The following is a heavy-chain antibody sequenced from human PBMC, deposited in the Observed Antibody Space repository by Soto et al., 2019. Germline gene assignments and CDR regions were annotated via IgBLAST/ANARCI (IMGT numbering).Heavy chain of an antibody. CDR2: INSNGGST. V-gene: IGHV3-64*01. D-gene: IGHD3-22*01. J-gene: IGHJ4*02. Sequence: AGSLRLSCAASGFTFSRYAMHWVRQAPGKGLEYVSGINSNGGSTHYANSVKGRFIISRDNSKNTLYLQMGSLRAEDMAVYYCARHLDDSSGYSPGYWGQGTLVTVPS. CDR1: GFTFSRYA. CDR3: ARHLDDSSGYSPGY.